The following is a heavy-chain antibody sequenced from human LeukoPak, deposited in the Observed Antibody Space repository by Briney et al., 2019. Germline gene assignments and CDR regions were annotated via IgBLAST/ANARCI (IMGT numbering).Heavy chain of an antibody. CDR3: ARAVALYQPLDY. J-gene: IGHJ4*02. D-gene: IGHD2-2*01. CDR1: GYSFIRYH. Sequence: ASVKVSCKASGYSFIRYHIHWVRQAPGQGLEWMGVLKLYDGSVSHAQKFQGRVTMTSDTSTSTVYMELSSLRSEDTAVYFCARAVALYQPLDYWGQGTLVTVSS. V-gene: IGHV1-46*01. CDR2: LKLYDGSV.